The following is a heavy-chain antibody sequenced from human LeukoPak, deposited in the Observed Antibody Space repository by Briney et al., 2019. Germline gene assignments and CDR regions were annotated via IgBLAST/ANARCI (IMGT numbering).Heavy chain of an antibody. V-gene: IGHV3-66*01. D-gene: IGHD3/OR15-3a*01. CDR1: GFTVSSNY. CDR2: IYSGGST. CDR3: ARGGLGGRGRSDY. Sequence: GGSLRLSCAASGFTVSSNYMSWVRQAPGKGLEWVSVIYSGGSTYYADSVKGRFTISRDNSKNTLYLQMNSLRAEDTAVYYCARGGLGGRGRSDYWGQGTLVTVSS. J-gene: IGHJ4*02.